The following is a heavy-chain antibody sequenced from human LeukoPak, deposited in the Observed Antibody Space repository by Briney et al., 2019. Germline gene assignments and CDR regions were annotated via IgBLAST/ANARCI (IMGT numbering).Heavy chain of an antibody. J-gene: IGHJ6*03. D-gene: IGHD3-22*01. Sequence: ASVKVSCKASGYTFTGYYIHWVRQAPGQGLEWMGRINPNSGGTNYEQKFQGRVTMTRDTSISTVNMELSSLRSDDTAIYYCARDSSGPNYYMDVWGKGTTVIVSS. CDR1: GYTFTGYY. CDR2: INPNSGGT. CDR3: ARDSSGPNYYMDV. V-gene: IGHV1-2*02.